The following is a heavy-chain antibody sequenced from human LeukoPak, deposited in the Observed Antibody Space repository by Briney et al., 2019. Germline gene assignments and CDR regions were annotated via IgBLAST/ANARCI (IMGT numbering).Heavy chain of an antibody. CDR1: GYPFTGYY. J-gene: IGHJ5*02. V-gene: IGHV1-2*02. Sequence: ASVKVSCKASGYPFTGYYMHWVRQAPGQGLEWMGWINPNSGGTNYAQKFQGRVTMTRDTSISTAYMELSRLRSDDTAVYYCARSSMWEAGWFDPWGQGTLVTVSS. D-gene: IGHD1-26*01. CDR2: INPNSGGT. CDR3: ARSSMWEAGWFDP.